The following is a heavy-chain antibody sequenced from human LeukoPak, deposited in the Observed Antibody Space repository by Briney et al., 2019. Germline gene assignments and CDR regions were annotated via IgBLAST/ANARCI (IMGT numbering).Heavy chain of an antibody. Sequence: ASVTVSCKASGYSVTNYSIHWVRQPPPQGLDFMGWINTNSGGTNYAQKLQGRVTMTRDTSISTAYMELSSLRADDTAVYYCARDSNEYVNSFDYWGQGTLVTVSS. CDR1: GYSVTNYS. CDR3: ARDSNEYVNSFDY. D-gene: IGHD3-16*01. V-gene: IGHV1-2*02. CDR2: INTNSGGT. J-gene: IGHJ4*02.